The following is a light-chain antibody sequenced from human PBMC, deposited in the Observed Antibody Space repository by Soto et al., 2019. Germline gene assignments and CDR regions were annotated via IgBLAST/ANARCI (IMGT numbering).Light chain of an antibody. CDR2: DAS. V-gene: IGKV1-5*01. CDR1: PSISSW. Sequence: DVQMTQSPSTLSASVGDRVTITCRSSPSISSWLAWYQQKPGKAPKLLIYDASSLESGVPSRFRGTGYGTEFTLTISSLRPDDFATYYCQQYGTYPWTFGQGTKVDIK. CDR3: QQYGTYPWT. J-gene: IGKJ1*01.